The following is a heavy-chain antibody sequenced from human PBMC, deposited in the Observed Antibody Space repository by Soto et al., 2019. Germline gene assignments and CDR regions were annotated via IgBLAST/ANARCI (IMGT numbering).Heavy chain of an antibody. V-gene: IGHV3-33*01. CDR2: IGYDGNNK. J-gene: IGHJ4*01. CDR3: AGGGVPEFGGFFGGLLVF. D-gene: IGHD3-16*01. CDR1: GFSFTTYG. Sequence: QVQLVESGGGWVQPGRSLRLSCEATGFSFTTYGMHWVRQAPGKGLEWVAVIGYDGNNKYYADSVEGRFTISRDNSKNRGNFKRKGLEAKERVVNYGAGGGVPEFGGFFGGLLVFWGQGTGVTVSS.